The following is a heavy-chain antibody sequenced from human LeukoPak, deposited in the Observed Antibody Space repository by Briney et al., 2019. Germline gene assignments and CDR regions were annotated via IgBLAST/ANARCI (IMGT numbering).Heavy chain of an antibody. D-gene: IGHD3-22*01. CDR1: GGSISTYY. CDR3: ARGRGDSRGTSFDY. V-gene: IGHV4-59*01. Sequence: SETLSLTCTVSGGSISTYYWSWIRQPPGKGLEWIGYIYYTGSTTYNPSLRSRVAISIDTSKNQFSLRLNSVTAADTAVHYCARGRGDSRGTSFDYWGQGTLVTVSS. CDR2: IYYTGST. J-gene: IGHJ4*02.